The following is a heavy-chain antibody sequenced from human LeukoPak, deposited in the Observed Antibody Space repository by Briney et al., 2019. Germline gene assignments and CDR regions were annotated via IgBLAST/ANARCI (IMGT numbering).Heavy chain of an antibody. CDR3: AKGKAGSSGWDNWFDP. CDR1: GFTFGSYA. Sequence: PGGSLRLSCAASGFTFGSYAMSWVRQAPGKGLEWVSSISYNGGSTYYADSVKGRFTISRDNSKNTLYLQISSLRAEDTAVYYCAKGKAGSSGWDNWFDPWGQGTLVTVSS. CDR2: ISYNGGST. J-gene: IGHJ5*02. V-gene: IGHV3-23*01. D-gene: IGHD6-19*01.